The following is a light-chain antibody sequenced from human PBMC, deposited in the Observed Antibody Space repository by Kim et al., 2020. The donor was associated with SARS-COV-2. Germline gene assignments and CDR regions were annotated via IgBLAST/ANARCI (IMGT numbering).Light chain of an antibody. CDR2: RNN. J-gene: IGLJ2*01. Sequence: ELTQPPSASGTPGQRVTISCSGSSSNIGSNYVYWYQQLPGTAPKLLIYRNNQRPSGVPDRFSGSKSGTSASLAISGLRSEDEADYYCAAWDDSLSGHVVFGGWTQLTVL. CDR3: AAWDDSLSGHVV. CDR1: SSNIGSNY. V-gene: IGLV1-47*01.